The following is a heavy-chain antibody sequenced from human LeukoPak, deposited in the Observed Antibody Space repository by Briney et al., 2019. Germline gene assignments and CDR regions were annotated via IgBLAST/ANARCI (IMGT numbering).Heavy chain of an antibody. J-gene: IGHJ4*02. Sequence: SQTLSLTCTVSGGSISSGDYYWSWIRQHPGKGLEWIGYIYYSGDTYYNPSLKSRVTMSVDTSKNQFSLKLSSVTAADTAVYYCARAPRDTNSWYYFDYWGQGTLVSVSS. D-gene: IGHD5-18*01. CDR3: ARAPRDTNSWYYFDY. V-gene: IGHV4-31*02. CDR1: GGSISSGDYY. CDR2: IYYSGDT.